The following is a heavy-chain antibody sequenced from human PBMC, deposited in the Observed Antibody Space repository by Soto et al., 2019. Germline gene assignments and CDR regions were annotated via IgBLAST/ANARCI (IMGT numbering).Heavy chain of an antibody. J-gene: IGHJ4*02. D-gene: IGHD2-21*02. CDR2: INHSGST. V-gene: IGHV4-34*01. CDR3: AVEDDCGGDCYGSY. Sequence: QVQLQQWGAGLLKPSETLSLTCAVYGGSFSGYYWSWIRQPPGKGLEWIGEINHSGSTNYNPSLKSRVTISVDTPKNQFSLKLSSVTAADTAVYYCAVEDDCGGDCYGSYWGQGTLVTVSS. CDR1: GGSFSGYY.